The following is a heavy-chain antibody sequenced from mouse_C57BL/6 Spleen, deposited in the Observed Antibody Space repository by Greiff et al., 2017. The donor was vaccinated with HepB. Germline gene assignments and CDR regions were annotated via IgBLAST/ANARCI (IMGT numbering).Heavy chain of an antibody. CDR3: ARSTVYYAMDY. V-gene: IGHV1-26*01. CDR2: INPNNGGT. D-gene: IGHD1-1*01. J-gene: IGHJ4*01. Sequence: VPLPHSGPELVKPGASVNISCKASGYTLTDYYMNWVKQSHGKSLEWIGDINPNNGGTSYNQKFKGKATLTVDKSSSTAYMELRSLTSEDSAVYYCARSTVYYAMDYWGQGTSVTVSS. CDR1: GYTLTDYY.